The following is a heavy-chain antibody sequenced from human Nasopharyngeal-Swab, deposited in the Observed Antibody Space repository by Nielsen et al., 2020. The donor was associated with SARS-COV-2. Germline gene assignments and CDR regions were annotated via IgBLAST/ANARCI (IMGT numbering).Heavy chain of an antibody. Sequence: GESLKISCAASGFTFSGYGMHWVRQAPSTGLEWVAVLSYDGSNKYYADSVKGRFTISRDNSKNTLYLEMNTLRAEDTALYICARDRGNSEPIDYWGQGILVTVAS. V-gene: IGHV3-30*03. CDR2: LSYDGSNK. J-gene: IGHJ4*02. CDR1: GFTFSGYG. CDR3: ARDRGNSEPIDY. D-gene: IGHD1-14*01.